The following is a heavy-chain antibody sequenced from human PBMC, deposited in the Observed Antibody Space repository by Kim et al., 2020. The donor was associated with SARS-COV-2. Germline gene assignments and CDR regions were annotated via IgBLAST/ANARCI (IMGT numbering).Heavy chain of an antibody. J-gene: IGHJ6*03. CDR3: ASLVRYYYYDSSGYMDV. D-gene: IGHD3-22*01. CDR1: GGSFSGYY. Sequence: ETLSLTCAVYGGSFSGYYWSWIRQPPGKGLEWIGEINHSGSTNYNPSLKSRVTISVDTSKNQFSLKLSSVTAADTAVYYCASLVRYYYYDSSGYMDVWGKGTTVTVSS. CDR2: INHSGST. V-gene: IGHV4-34*01.